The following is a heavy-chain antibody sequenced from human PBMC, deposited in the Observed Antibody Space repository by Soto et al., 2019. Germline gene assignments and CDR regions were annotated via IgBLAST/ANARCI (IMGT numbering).Heavy chain of an antibody. D-gene: IGHD2-2*01. CDR1: GGSFSGYY. CDR2: INHSGST. Sequence: SETLSLTCAVYGGSFSGYYWSWIRQPPGKGLEWIGEINHSGSTNYNPSLKSRVTISVDTSKNQFSLKLSSVTAADTAVYYCASGARAVGGSSSTSKRGGFDYWGQGTLVTVSS. J-gene: IGHJ4*02. V-gene: IGHV4-34*01. CDR3: ASGARAVGGSSSTSKRGGFDY.